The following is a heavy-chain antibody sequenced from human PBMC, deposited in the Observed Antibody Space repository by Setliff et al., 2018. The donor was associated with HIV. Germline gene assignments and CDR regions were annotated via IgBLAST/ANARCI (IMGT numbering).Heavy chain of an antibody. CDR3: SSSSALEVDAFDI. J-gene: IGHJ3*02. CDR2: IYHSGST. D-gene: IGHD6-13*01. V-gene: IGHV4-39*07. CDR1: GVSISSDSHS. Sequence: SETLSLTCTVSGVSISSDSHSWAWIRQPPGKGLEWIGSIYHSGSTYYNPSRKSRVTISVDTSKNQFSLKLSSVTAADTAVYYCSSSSALEVDAFDIWGQGTMVTVSS.